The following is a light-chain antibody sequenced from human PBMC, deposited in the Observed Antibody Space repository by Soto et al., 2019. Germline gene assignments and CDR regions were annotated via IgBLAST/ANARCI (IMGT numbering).Light chain of an antibody. CDR3: QQYGSSPPIT. J-gene: IGKJ5*01. V-gene: IGKV3-20*01. Sequence: EIVLTQSPGTLSLSPGERATLSCRASQSVSSSYLAWYQQNPGQAPRLLIYCASSRATGIPDRLSGSGSGTDFTLTISRLEPEDFAVYYCQQYGSSPPITFGQGTRLEIK. CDR2: CAS. CDR1: QSVSSSY.